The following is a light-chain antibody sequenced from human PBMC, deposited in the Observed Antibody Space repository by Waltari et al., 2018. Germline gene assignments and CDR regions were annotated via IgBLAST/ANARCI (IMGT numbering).Light chain of an antibody. Sequence: DIQMTQSPSSLSASVGDRVTITCRASQGIVNFLAWFQQRPGKVPQLLIHYASTLQSGVPSRFSGSGSGTDFTLTISNLQPEDVATYYCQKFDSVPWTFGQGTKVEIK. CDR1: QGIVNF. J-gene: IGKJ1*01. V-gene: IGKV1-27*01. CDR2: YAS. CDR3: QKFDSVPWT.